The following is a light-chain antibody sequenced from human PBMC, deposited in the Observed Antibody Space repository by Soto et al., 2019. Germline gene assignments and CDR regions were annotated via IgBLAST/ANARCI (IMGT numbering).Light chain of an antibody. Sequence: QSALTQPASVSGSPGQSITISCTGTSGDIGSYNRVSWYQQHPGKAPKLIIYEVTERPSGVSNRFSDSKSGNTASLTISGLQAEDEAEYYCSSYTNINTRACVFGTGTKVTVL. J-gene: IGLJ1*01. V-gene: IGLV2-14*01. CDR1: SGDIGSYNR. CDR3: SSYTNINTRACV. CDR2: EVT.